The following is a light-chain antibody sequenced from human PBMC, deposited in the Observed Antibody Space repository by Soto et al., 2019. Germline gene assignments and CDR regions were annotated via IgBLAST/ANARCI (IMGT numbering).Light chain of an antibody. Sequence: EIVLPQSPGTLSLSPGERATLSCRASQSVSSSYLAWYQQTPGQSPRLLIYGASSRATGIPDRFSGSGSGTDFTLTISRLEPEDFAVYYCQQYGSSPLTFGGGTKVDIK. CDR2: GAS. CDR1: QSVSSSY. CDR3: QQYGSSPLT. V-gene: IGKV3-20*01. J-gene: IGKJ4*01.